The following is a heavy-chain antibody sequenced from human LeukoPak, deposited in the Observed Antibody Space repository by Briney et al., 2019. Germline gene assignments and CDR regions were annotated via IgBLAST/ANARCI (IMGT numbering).Heavy chain of an antibody. Sequence: GASVKVSCKASGYTFTGHYMHWVRQAPGQGLEWMGWINPNSGGTNYAQKFQGRVTMTRDTSISTAYMELSRLRSDDTAVYYCATTMVRGVIISRYYYYYMDVWGKGTTVTVSS. V-gene: IGHV1-2*02. CDR2: INPNSGGT. J-gene: IGHJ6*03. CDR3: ATTMVRGVIISRYYYYYMDV. D-gene: IGHD3-10*01. CDR1: GYTFTGHY.